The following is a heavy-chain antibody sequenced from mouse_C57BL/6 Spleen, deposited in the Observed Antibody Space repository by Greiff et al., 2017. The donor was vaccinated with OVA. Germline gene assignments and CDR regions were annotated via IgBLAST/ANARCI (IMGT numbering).Heavy chain of an antibody. V-gene: IGHV1-82*01. D-gene: IGHD2-1*01. CDR3: ARACNYEDRYYAMDY. Sequence: PLSSVQLSCPSSCSSFRRSCLTFFPPRPFPVLSLIGRIYPGDGDTNYPCKFKGKATLTAYKSSSTAYMQLSSLTSEDSAVYFCARACNYEDRYYAMDYWGQGTSVTVSS. CDR2: IYPGDGDT. CDR1: CSSFRRSC. J-gene: IGHJ4*01.